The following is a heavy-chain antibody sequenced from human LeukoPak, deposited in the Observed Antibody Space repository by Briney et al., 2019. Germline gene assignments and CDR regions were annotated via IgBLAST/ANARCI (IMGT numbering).Heavy chain of an antibody. Sequence: GASVKVSCKASGYSFTTYALNWVRQAPGQGLEWMGWINTNTGNPTYAQGFTGRFVFSLDTSVSTAYLQISSLKAEDTAVYYCAREGGLYSSSSSWGLFDYWGQGTLVTVSS. J-gene: IGHJ4*02. CDR2: INTNTGNP. V-gene: IGHV7-4-1*02. CDR1: GYSFTTYA. D-gene: IGHD6-6*01. CDR3: AREGGLYSSSSSWGLFDY.